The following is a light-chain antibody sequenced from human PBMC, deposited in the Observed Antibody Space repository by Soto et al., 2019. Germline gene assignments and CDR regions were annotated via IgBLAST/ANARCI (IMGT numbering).Light chain of an antibody. V-gene: IGKV3-11*01. CDR2: GAS. CDR3: QQRTNWPEFT. CDR1: ENVRTF. Sequence: EVVLTQSPATLSLSPGERATLSCRASENVRTFVDWYQQKPGQAPRLLIYGASNRATGIPARFSGSGSGTDFTLTISNLEPEDFAVYYCQQRTNWPEFTFGPGTKVDIK. J-gene: IGKJ3*01.